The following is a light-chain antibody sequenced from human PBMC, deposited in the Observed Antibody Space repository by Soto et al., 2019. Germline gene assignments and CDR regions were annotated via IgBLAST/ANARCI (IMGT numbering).Light chain of an antibody. J-gene: IGKJ1*01. CDR1: QSVSSSY. Sequence: EIVLTQSPGTLSLSPGERATLSCRASQSVSSSYLAWYQQKPGQAPRLLIYDASTRDTGIPDRISGSGSGTEFTLAISRLEPEDFAVYYCQQYGSSPWTFGQGTRVEI. CDR2: DAS. CDR3: QQYGSSPWT. V-gene: IGKV3-20*01.